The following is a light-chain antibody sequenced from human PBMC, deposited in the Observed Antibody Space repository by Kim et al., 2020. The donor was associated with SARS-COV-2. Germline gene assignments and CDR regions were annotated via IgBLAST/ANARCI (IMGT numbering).Light chain of an antibody. J-gene: IGLJ3*02. Sequence: SYELTQPPSVSVAPGKTARITCGGNNIGSKSVHWYQHKPGQAPVLVIYYDSDRPSGIPERFSGSNSGNTATLTISRVAAGDEADYYCQVWDSSSDHRVFGGGTKLTVL. CDR2: YDS. CDR3: QVWDSSSDHRV. V-gene: IGLV3-21*04. CDR1: NIGSKS.